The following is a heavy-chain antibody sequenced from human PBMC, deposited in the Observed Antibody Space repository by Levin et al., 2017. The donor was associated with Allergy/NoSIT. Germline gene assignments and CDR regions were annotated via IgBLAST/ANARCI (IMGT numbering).Heavy chain of an antibody. CDR2: INHSGST. D-gene: IGHD3-10*01. J-gene: IGHJ2*01. V-gene: IGHV4-34*01. CDR3: ARGLQGRITMVRGVPNRRYFDL. CDR1: GGSFSGYY. Sequence: SETLSLTCAVYGGSFSGYYWSWIRQPPGKGLEWIGEINHSGSTNYNPSLKSRVTISVDTSKNQFSLKLSSVTAADTAVYYCARGLQGRITMVRGVPNRRYFDLWGRGTLVTVSS.